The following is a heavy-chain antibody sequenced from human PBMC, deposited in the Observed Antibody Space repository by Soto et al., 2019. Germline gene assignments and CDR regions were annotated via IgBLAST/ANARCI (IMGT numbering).Heavy chain of an antibody. CDR3: ARGGDYPYNYYGMHV. CDR2: IYSDGST. V-gene: IGHV3-53*01. Sequence: GGSLRLSCAASGFTVSSNYMSWVRQAPGKGLEWVSIIYSDGSTYSADSVKGRFTMSRDTSKNTLYLQMNSLRAEDTAIYYCARGGDYPYNYYGMHVWGQGTTVTVSS. D-gene: IGHD3-10*01. J-gene: IGHJ6*02. CDR1: GFTVSSNY.